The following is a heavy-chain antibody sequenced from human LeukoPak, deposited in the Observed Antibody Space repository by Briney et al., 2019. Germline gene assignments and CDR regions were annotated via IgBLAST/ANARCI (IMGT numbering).Heavy chain of an antibody. CDR1: GYTFTSYG. Sequence: ASVKVSCKASGYTFTSYGVSWVRQAPGQGLKWMGWISAYNGNTNYAQKLQGRVTMTTDTSTSTAYMELRSLRSDDTAVYYCARGDYGSGSYRYFDYRGQETLVTVSS. V-gene: IGHV1-18*01. CDR3: ARGDYGSGSYRYFDY. D-gene: IGHD3-10*01. CDR2: ISAYNGNT. J-gene: IGHJ4*02.